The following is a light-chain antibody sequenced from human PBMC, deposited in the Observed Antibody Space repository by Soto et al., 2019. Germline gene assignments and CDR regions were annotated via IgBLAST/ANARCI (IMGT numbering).Light chain of an antibody. CDR2: EVT. CDR3: CSFGGKNIYV. J-gene: IGLJ1*01. Sequence: QFALTQPASVSGSPGQSITISCTGTSSDVGTYKLVSWYQHFPGKAPKLIIFEVTKRPSGVSNRFSGSKSGNTASLTISGLQADDEADYYCCSFGGKNIYVFGTGTKVTVL. V-gene: IGLV2-23*02. CDR1: SSDVGTYKL.